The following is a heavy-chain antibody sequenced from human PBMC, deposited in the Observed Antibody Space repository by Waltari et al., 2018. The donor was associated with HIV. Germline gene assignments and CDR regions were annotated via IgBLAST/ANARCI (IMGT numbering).Heavy chain of an antibody. CDR1: GGTFSSYA. V-gene: IGHV1-69*01. J-gene: IGHJ6*02. CDR2: IIPIFGTA. CDR3: ARVGYGSGSSLYYYYGMDV. Sequence: QVQLVQSGAEVKKPGSSVQVSCKASGGTFSSYAISWVRQAPGQGLEWMGGIIPIFGTANYAQKFQGRVTITADESTSTAYMELSSLRSEDTAVYYCARVGYGSGSSLYYYYGMDVWGQGTTVTVSS. D-gene: IGHD3-10*01.